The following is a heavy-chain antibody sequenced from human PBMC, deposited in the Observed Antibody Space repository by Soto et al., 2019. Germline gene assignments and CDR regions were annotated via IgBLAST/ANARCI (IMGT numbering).Heavy chain of an antibody. J-gene: IGHJ5*02. D-gene: IGHD2-21*01. CDR3: ARLRIATNNYKWFDP. CDR1: GAALNSGNYY. CDR2: IYVTGAV. V-gene: IGHV4-31*03. Sequence: SETLSLTCSVSGAALNSGNYYWSWIRQVPGKGLEWIGHIYVTGAVDYNPSLRGRITISQDTSERQFSLNLRLVTAADTAVYYCARLRIATNNYKWFDPWGQGTLVTVSS.